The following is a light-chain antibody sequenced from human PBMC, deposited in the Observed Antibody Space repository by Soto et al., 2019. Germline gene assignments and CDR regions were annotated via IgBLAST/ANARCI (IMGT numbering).Light chain of an antibody. V-gene: IGKV3-20*01. CDR3: QQYGNSSYT. J-gene: IGKJ2*01. CDR2: GTS. CDR1: QSISSAH. Sequence: EIVLTQSPGTLSLSPGERATLSCRAIQSISSAHLAWFQHKHGQSPRLLIYGTSSRATGIPDRFSGSGSGTAFTLTISRLEPGDSAVYFCQQYGNSSYTFGQGTNLEI.